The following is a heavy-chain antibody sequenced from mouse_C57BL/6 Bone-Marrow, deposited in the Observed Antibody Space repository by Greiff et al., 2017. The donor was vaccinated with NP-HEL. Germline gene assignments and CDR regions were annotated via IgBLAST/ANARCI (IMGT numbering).Heavy chain of an antibody. D-gene: IGHD1-1*01. CDR3: ARDGSSPDYAMDY. CDR2: IHPNSGST. V-gene: IGHV1-64*01. J-gene: IGHJ4*01. CDR1: GYTFTSYW. Sequence: VQLQQPGAELVKPGASVKLSCKASGYTFTSYWMHWVKQRPGQGLEWIGMIHPNSGSTNYNEKFKSKATLTVDKSSSTAYMQLSSLTSEDSAVYYCARDGSSPDYAMDYWGQGTSVTVSS.